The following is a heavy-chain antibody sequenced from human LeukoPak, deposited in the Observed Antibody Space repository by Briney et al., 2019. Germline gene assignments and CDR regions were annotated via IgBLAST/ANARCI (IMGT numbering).Heavy chain of an antibody. J-gene: IGHJ5*02. CDR1: GFTFSSYW. Sequence: PGGSLRLSCAASGFTFSSYWMSWVRQDPRKGLVWVSRIYVDGCTTNYADSVKGRFTISRDNAKNTVYLEMNSLSVEDTATYYCIRDFRSADLWGQGTLVTVTS. CDR2: IYVDGCTT. CDR3: IRDFRSADL. V-gene: IGHV3-74*01.